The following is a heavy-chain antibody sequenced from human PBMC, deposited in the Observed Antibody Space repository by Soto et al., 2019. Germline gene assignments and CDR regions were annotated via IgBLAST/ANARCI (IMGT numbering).Heavy chain of an antibody. CDR2: ISFDGSSQ. CDR3: ARRSTVSYYAVYV. V-gene: IGHV3-30-3*01. D-gene: IGHD4-17*01. Sequence: GGSLRLSCAASGFSFRNYAFHRVRLTPGKGLEWVTVISFDGSSQDYADSVKGRFTISRDNSKNTVYLQLNSLREEDTSVYYCARRSTVSYYAVYVRAQRATVPVSS. J-gene: IGHJ6*02. CDR1: GFSFRNYA.